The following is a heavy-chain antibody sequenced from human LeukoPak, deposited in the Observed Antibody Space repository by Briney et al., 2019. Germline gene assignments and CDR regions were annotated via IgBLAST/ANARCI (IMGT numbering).Heavy chain of an antibody. D-gene: IGHD2-15*01. J-gene: IGHJ6*03. Sequence: GWSLRLSCAASGFTLSTYSMNWVRQAPGKGLEGVSYVSSTSSIIYYSDSVKGRFTISRDNAKNSLYLQMNSLRVEDTAVYYCAREEGYCSGGSCYTWYYMDVWGKGTTATVS. CDR1: GFTLSTYS. CDR2: VSSTSSII. CDR3: AREEGYCSGGSCYTWYYMDV. V-gene: IGHV3-48*01.